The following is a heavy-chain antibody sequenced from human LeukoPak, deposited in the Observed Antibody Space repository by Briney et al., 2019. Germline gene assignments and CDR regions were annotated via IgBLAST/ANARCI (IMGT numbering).Heavy chain of an antibody. J-gene: IGHJ4*02. Sequence: TSETLSLTCTVSGGSISSGSYYWSRIRQPAGKGLEWIGRIYTSGSTNYNPSLKSRVTISVDTSKNQFSLKLSSVTAADTAVYYCARVSGIVGAPFDYWGQGTLVTVSS. CDR2: IYTSGST. CDR3: ARVSGIVGAPFDY. V-gene: IGHV4-61*02. CDR1: GGSISSGSYY. D-gene: IGHD1-26*01.